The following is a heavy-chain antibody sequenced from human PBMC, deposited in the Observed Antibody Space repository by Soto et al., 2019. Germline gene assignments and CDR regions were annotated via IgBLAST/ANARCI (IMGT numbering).Heavy chain of an antibody. V-gene: IGHV1-46*03. Sequence: QVQLVQSGAEVKKPGASVKVSCKASGYTFTSYYMHWVRQAPGQGLEWMGIINPSGCSTSYAEKFQGRVSMTRDTSTSTVYMGLSSLKSEDTAVYYCARGGSSWQGYYYYGMDVWGQGTTVTVSS. J-gene: IGHJ6*02. CDR1: GYTFTSYY. CDR3: ARGGSSWQGYYYYGMDV. CDR2: INPSGCST. D-gene: IGHD6-13*01.